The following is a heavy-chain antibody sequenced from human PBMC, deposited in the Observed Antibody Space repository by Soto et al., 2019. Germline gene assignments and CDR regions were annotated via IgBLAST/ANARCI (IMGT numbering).Heavy chain of an antibody. Sequence: QVQLVQSGAEVKKPGSSVKVSCKASGGTFSNYAISWVRQAPGQGLEWMGGIIPIFGTANYAQKFQGRVTITADESTTTAYMERSSLKSEDTAVYYCARGGKALGFYYGMDVWGQGTTVTVSS. V-gene: IGHV1-69*01. J-gene: IGHJ6*02. CDR1: GGTFSNYA. CDR3: ARGGKALGFYYGMDV. CDR2: IIPIFGTA. D-gene: IGHD3-16*01.